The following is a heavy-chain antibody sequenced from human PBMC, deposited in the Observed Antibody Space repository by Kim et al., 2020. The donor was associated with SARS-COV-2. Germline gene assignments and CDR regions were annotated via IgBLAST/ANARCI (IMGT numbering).Heavy chain of an antibody. CDR3: AKNEAYYFQYFGMDV. CDR1: GFTFDDHA. Sequence: GGSLRLSCAASGFTFDDHAMHWVRQVPGKGLEWVSLISGDAGSTYNADSVKGRFTISRDNSKNTLYLQMNSLRTEDSGFYYCAKNEAYYFQYFGMDVWGQGTTVTFSS. J-gene: IGHJ6*02. V-gene: IGHV3-43*02. CDR2: ISGDAGST.